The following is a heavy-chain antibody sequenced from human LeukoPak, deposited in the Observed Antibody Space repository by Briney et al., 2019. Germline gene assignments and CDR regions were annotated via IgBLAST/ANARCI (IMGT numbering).Heavy chain of an antibody. J-gene: IGHJ4*02. Sequence: GGSLRLSCAASGFTFSSYSMSWVRQAPGKGLEWVSVISGSGGSTSYADSVKGRFTISRDNSMNTLYLQMNSLRAEDTAVYYCAKDDRIQTRRYSYNYWGQGTLVTVSS. CDR3: AKDDRIQTRRYSYNY. D-gene: IGHD5-18*01. CDR2: ISGSGGST. CDR1: GFTFSSYS. V-gene: IGHV3-23*01.